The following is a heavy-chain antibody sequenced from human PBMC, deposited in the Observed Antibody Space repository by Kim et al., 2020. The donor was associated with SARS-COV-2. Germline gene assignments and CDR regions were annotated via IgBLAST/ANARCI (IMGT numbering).Heavy chain of an antibody. CDR1: GFTFDKFA. CDR3: VKDGHRTNPGALDH. CDR2: LSSTGIST. V-gene: IGHV3-23*01. Sequence: GGSLRLSCVASGFTFDKFAMNWVRQVPGKGLEWVSGLSSTGISTYFSDSVRGRFAISRDNSKNTVDLQMNSLRGDDTAIYFCVKDGHRTNPGALDHWGPGAMVNDSS. D-gene: IGHD2-8*01. J-gene: IGHJ3*01.